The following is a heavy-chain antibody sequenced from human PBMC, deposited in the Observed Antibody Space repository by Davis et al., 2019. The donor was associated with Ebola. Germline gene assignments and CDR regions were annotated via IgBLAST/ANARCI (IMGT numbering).Heavy chain of an antibody. CDR1: GDSVSSNSAA. CDR3: ATDGSSSRDY. V-gene: IGHV6-1*01. CDR2: TYYRSKWYN. D-gene: IGHD6-6*01. Sequence: SQTLSLTCAISGDSVSSNSAAWNWIRQSPSRGLEWLGRTYYRSKWYNDYAVSVKSRITINPDTSKNQFSLKLSSWTAAYKAVYYCATDGSSSRDYWGQGTLVTVSS. J-gene: IGHJ4*02.